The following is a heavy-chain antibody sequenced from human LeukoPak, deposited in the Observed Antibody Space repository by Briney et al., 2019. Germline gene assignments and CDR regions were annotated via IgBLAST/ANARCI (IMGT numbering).Heavy chain of an antibody. Sequence: GGSLRLSCEASGFTFSIYAMSWVRQAPGKGLEWLSIMSGAGGRIEYADSVKGRFTISRDNSKITLYLQMNSLRAEDTAVYYCAKDSRGIHSSGYSHYWGQGTLVTVSS. CDR3: AKDSRGIHSSGYSHY. CDR1: GFTFSIYA. J-gene: IGHJ4*02. D-gene: IGHD3-22*01. V-gene: IGHV3-23*01. CDR2: MSGAGGRI.